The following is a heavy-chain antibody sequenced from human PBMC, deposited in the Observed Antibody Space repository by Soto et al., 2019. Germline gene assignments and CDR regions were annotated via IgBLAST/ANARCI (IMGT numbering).Heavy chain of an antibody. V-gene: IGHV5-51*01. CDR2: IYPGDSDT. Sequence: GESLKISCKTSGYTFTSYWIGWVRQMPGKGLEWMGIIYPGDSDTRYSPSFQGQVTISADKSISTAYLQWSSLKASDTAMYYCASLGGYYYCSGSYYKSREGGYYYGMDVWGQGTTVTVSS. CDR1: GYTFTSYW. D-gene: IGHD3-10*01. J-gene: IGHJ6*02. CDR3: ASLGGYYYCSGSYYKSREGGYYYGMDV.